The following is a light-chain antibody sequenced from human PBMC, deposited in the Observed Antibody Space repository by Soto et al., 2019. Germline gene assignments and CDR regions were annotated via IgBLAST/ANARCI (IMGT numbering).Light chain of an antibody. J-gene: IGKJ1*01. CDR2: GAS. V-gene: IGKV3-20*01. CDR1: QSVSSSY. CDR3: QQYGSSPRT. Sequence: ESVLTQSPGALSLSPGERATLSCGASQSVSSSYLAWYQQKPGQAPRLLIYGASTRATGIPDRFSGSGSGTDFTLTISRLGPEDFAVYYCQQYGSSPRTFGQGTKVDIK.